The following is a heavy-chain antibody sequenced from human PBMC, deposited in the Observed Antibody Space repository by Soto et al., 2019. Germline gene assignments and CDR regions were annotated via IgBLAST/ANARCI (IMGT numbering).Heavy chain of an antibody. CDR2: VYQTGST. CDR3: ARDGRLMLRGFSFYNGMDV. V-gene: IGHV4-39*07. Sequence: PSETLSLTCSVTGGPISDDTSHWAWIRQPPGEGLEWIGTVYQTGSTYYNPSLRSRVSISVDTSKNQFSLKLTSVTVADTAVYFCARDGRLMLRGFSFYNGMDVWGQGTTVTVSS. J-gene: IGHJ6*02. CDR1: GGPISDDTSH. D-gene: IGHD3-10*01.